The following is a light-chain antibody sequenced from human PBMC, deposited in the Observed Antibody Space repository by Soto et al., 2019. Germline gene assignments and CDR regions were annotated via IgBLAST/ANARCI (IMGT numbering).Light chain of an antibody. J-gene: IGKJ1*01. CDR2: SAS. Sequence: DIQMTQSPSSLSASVGDSVTITCRTSQHVDRYLSWYQQIPGRAPKLLIYSASSLVSGVPPRFRGSASGTEFTLSISSLQREDFATYFCQLSSNIPWTFGQGTKVEMK. V-gene: IGKV1-39*01. CDR3: QLSSNIPWT. CDR1: QHVDRY.